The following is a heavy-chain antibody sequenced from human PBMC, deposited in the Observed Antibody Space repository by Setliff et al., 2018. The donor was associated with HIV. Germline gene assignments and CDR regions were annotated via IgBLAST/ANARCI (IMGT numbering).Heavy chain of an antibody. V-gene: IGHV1-46*01. CDR1: GYTFTNYY. D-gene: IGHD1-7*01. CDR3: ARARGTKDFDY. J-gene: IGHJ4*02. CDR2: FNPTGGST. Sequence: ASVKVSCKASGYTFTNYYIHWVRQAPGQGLEWMGIFNPTGGSTSYAQKFQGRVTMTSDMSTSTAYMELSSLRSEDTAVYFCARARGTKDFDYWGQGTLVTVSS.